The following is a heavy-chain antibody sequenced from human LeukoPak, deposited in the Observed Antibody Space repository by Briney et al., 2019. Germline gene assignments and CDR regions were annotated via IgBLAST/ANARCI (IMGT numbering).Heavy chain of an antibody. D-gene: IGHD3-10*01. Sequence: GGSLRLSCAASGFTFSSYAMSWVRQAPGKGLEWVSAISGSGGSTYYADSVKGRFTISRGNSKNTLYLQMNSLRAEDTAVYYCAKDSDIFYGSGSFDYWGQGTLVTVSS. J-gene: IGHJ4*02. CDR2: ISGSGGST. V-gene: IGHV3-23*01. CDR1: GFTFSSYA. CDR3: AKDSDIFYGSGSFDY.